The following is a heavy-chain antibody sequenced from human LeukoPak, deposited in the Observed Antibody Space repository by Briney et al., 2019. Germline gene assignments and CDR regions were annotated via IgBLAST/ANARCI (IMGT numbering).Heavy chain of an antibody. V-gene: IGHV3-74*01. Sequence: GGSLRLSCADSGVTFRRFWKHWVRQTPGKGLVWVSCISGDGSVTRYADSVKGRFTISRDNTRNTLYLQMHSLRVEDMAVYYCATAGGETSRMGFDPWGQGSLVTVSS. CDR3: ATAGGETSRMGFDP. CDR1: GVTFRRFW. D-gene: IGHD4-17*01. J-gene: IGHJ5*02. CDR2: ISGDGSVT.